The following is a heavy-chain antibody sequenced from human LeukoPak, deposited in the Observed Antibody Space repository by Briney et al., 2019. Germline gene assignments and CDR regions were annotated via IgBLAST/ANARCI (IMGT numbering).Heavy chain of an antibody. CDR2: IKQDGSEK. Sequence: GGSLRLSCAASGFTFSSYWMSWVRQAPGKGLEWVANIKQDGSEKYYVDSVKGRFTISRDNAKNSLYLQMSSLRAEDTAVYCCARDKIVGATYFDYWGQGTLVTVSS. CDR3: ARDKIVGATYFDY. D-gene: IGHD1-26*01. J-gene: IGHJ4*02. CDR1: GFTFSSYW. V-gene: IGHV3-7*01.